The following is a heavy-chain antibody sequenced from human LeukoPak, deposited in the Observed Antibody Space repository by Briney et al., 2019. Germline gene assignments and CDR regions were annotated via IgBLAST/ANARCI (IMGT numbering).Heavy chain of an antibody. J-gene: IGHJ4*02. D-gene: IGHD6-13*01. CDR1: GFTFSSYE. CDR2: ISRSGSI. V-gene: IGHV3-48*03. CDR3: ARALPSSWYYFDY. Sequence: GGSLRLSCAASGFTFSSYEMNWVRQAPGKGLEWVSYISRSGSIYYADSVKGRFTISRDNAKNSLYLQMNSLGAEDTAVYYCARALPSSWYYFDYWGQGALVTVSS.